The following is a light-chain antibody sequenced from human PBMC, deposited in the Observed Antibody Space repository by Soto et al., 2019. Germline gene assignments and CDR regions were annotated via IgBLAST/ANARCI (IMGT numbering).Light chain of an antibody. Sequence: QSALTQPRSVSGSPGQSVTISCSGTSSDVGGYSYVSWYQQHPGKAPKLMIYDVSKRPSGVPDRFSGSKSGNTASLTISGLQAEDEADYYCCSYAGTYDFETGTKLTVL. CDR3: CSYAGTYD. CDR2: DVS. CDR1: SSDVGGYSY. J-gene: IGLJ1*01. V-gene: IGLV2-11*01.